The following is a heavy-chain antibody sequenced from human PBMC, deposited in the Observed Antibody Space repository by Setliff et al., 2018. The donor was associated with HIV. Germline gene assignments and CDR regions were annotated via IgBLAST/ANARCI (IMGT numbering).Heavy chain of an antibody. CDR2: IYTSGSTRST. V-gene: IGHV4-61*09. D-gene: IGHD3-3*01. Sequence: SETLSLTCTVSGGSISSGSYYWNWIRQPAGKGLEWVGHIYTSGSTRSTNYNPSLKSRITISVDTSKNQVSLNLTSVTAADTAVYYCGAGSNYDDSGYYSPYFDYWGQGALVTRLL. CDR1: GGSISSGSYY. J-gene: IGHJ4*02. CDR3: GAGSNYDDSGYYSPYFDY.